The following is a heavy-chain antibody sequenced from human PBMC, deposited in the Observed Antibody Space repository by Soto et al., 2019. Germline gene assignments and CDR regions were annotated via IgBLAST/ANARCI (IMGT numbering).Heavy chain of an antibody. J-gene: IGHJ3*02. CDR3: ARDDSDIVAAFDI. D-gene: IGHD5-12*01. CDR2: ISGSGDST. CDR1: GFTFNKHA. V-gene: IGHV3-23*01. Sequence: PGGSLRLSCAASGFTFNKHAMNWVRQAPGKGLEWVSAISGSGDSTYYADSVKGRFTISRDNSKNTLYLQMNSLRAEDTAVYYCARDDSDIVAAFDIWGQGTMVTVSS.